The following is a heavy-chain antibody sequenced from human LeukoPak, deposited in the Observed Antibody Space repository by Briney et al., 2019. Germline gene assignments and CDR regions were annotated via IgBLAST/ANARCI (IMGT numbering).Heavy chain of an antibody. V-gene: IGHV4-59*01. CDR3: ARALSGSYAY. CDR2: IYYSGST. J-gene: IGHJ4*02. Sequence: PSETLSLTCTVSGGSISSYYWSWIRQPPGKGLEWIGYIYYSGSTNYNPSLKSRVTITVATSKNQFSLKLSSVTAADTAVYYCARALSGSYAYWGQGTLVTVSS. CDR1: GGSISSYY. D-gene: IGHD1-26*01.